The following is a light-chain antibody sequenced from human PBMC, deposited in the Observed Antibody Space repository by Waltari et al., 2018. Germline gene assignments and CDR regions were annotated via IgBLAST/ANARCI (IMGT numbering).Light chain of an antibody. V-gene: IGLV3-27*01. CDR3: YCAADSNVRV. CDR2: KDS. J-gene: IGLJ2*01. Sequence: SYELTQPSSVSVSPGQTARITCSGDVLAKKYLRWFQQKPGQAAVLVISKDSERPSGIPDRISGSTSGTTVTLTISGAQVEDEADYYCYCAADSNVRVFGGGTRLTVL. CDR1: VLAKKY.